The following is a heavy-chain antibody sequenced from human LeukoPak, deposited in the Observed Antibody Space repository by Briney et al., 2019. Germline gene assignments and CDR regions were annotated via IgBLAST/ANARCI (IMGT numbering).Heavy chain of an antibody. J-gene: IGHJ4*02. CDR1: GFTFSSYS. CDR3: AREGGLGYYYGSGSYTYFDY. D-gene: IGHD3-10*01. V-gene: IGHV3-48*01. Sequence: GGPLRLSCAASGFTFSSYSMNWVRQAPGKGLEWVSYISSSSSTIYYADSVKGRFTISRDNAKNSLYLQMNSLRAEDTAVYYCAREGGLGYYYGSGSYTYFDYWGQGTLVTVSS. CDR2: ISSSSSTI.